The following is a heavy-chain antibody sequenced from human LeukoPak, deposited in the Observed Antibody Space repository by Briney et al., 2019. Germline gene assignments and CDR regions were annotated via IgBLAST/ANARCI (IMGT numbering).Heavy chain of an antibody. CDR2: IIPILGIA. CDR1: GGTFSSYA. J-gene: IGHJ4*02. Sequence: ASVKVSCKASGGTFSSYAISWVRQAPGQGLEWMGRIIPILGIANYAQKFQGRVTITADKSTSTAYMELSSLRSEDTAVYYCASPYYYDSSGYYQPFDYWGQGTLVTVSS. V-gene: IGHV1-69*04. CDR3: ASPYYYDSSGYYQPFDY. D-gene: IGHD3-22*01.